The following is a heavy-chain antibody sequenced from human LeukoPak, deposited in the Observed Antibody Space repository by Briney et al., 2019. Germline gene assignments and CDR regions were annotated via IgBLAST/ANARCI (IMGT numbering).Heavy chain of an antibody. V-gene: IGHV3-7*01. Sequence: PGGSLRLSCAASGLGFGSDWMSWVRQAPGKGLEWVANINPDGSEKYYVDSMKGRFTISRDNDKNSLYLRLNSLRADDTAVYYCVRYYDPPVGDAFDIWGQGTLVTVSS. D-gene: IGHD3-16*01. J-gene: IGHJ3*02. CDR3: VRYYDPPVGDAFDI. CDR1: GLGFGSDW. CDR2: INPDGSEK.